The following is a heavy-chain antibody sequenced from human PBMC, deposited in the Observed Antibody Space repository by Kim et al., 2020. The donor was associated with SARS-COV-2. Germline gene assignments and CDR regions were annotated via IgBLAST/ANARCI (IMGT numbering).Heavy chain of an antibody. Sequence: GGSLRLSCAASGFTFSSYSMNWVRQAPGKGLEWVSSISSSSSYIYYADSVKGRFTISRDNAKNSLYLQMNSLRAEDKAVYYCARARGTYYYDSSGPYFDYWGQGTLVTVSS. CDR3: ARARGTYYYDSSGPYFDY. V-gene: IGHV3-21*01. CDR2: ISSSSSYI. CDR1: GFTFSSYS. J-gene: IGHJ4*02. D-gene: IGHD3-22*01.